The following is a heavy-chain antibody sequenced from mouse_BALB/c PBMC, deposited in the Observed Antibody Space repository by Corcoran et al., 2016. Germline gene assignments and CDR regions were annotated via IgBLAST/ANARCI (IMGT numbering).Heavy chain of an antibody. Sequence: QIQLVQSGPELKKPGETVKISCKASGYTFTNYGMNWVKQAPGKGLKWMGWINTYTGEPTYADDFKGRFAFSLETSASTAYLQINNPKNEDMATYVCARGDNWHFDYWGQGTTLTVSS. V-gene: IGHV9-1*02. D-gene: IGHD4-1*01. J-gene: IGHJ2*01. CDR1: GYTFTNYG. CDR2: INTYTGEP. CDR3: ARGDNWHFDY.